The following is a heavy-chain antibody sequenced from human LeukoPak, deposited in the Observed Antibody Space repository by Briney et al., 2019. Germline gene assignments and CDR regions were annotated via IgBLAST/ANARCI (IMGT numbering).Heavy chain of an antibody. CDR2: IYPDDSDT. Sequence: GESLKISCKGSGYSFTTYWIGWVRQMPGKGLEWMGIIYPDDSDTRYSPSFRGQVTISVDKSINTAYLKWSSLKASDTAMYYCARSPTEGYNAFNTWGQGTMVTVSS. D-gene: IGHD5-24*01. J-gene: IGHJ3*02. CDR3: ARSPTEGYNAFNT. V-gene: IGHV5-51*01. CDR1: GYSFTTYW.